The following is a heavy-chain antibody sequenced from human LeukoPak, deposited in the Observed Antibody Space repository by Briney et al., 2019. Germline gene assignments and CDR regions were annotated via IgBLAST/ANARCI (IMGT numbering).Heavy chain of an antibody. CDR3: ARAPKTLIAASCLGSIQH. D-gene: IGHD6-13*01. CDR2: IYPGDSDT. Sequence: GESLKISCKGSGYSFTSYWIGWVRQMPGKGLEWMGIIYPGDSDTRYSPSFQGQVTISADKSISTAYLQWSSLKASDTAMYYCARAPKTLIAASCLGSIQHWGQGTLVTVSS. J-gene: IGHJ1*01. CDR1: GYSFTSYW. V-gene: IGHV5-51*01.